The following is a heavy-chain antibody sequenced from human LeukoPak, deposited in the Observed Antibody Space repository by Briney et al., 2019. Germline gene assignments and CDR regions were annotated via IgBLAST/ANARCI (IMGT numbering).Heavy chain of an antibody. D-gene: IGHD2-21*02. J-gene: IGHJ3*02. CDR2: ISGSGGST. CDR3: ARGQVTAVTGLASFDI. Sequence: GGTLRLSCAASGFTFSSYGMSWVRQAPGKGLEWVSAISGSGGSTYYADSVKGRFTISRDNSKNTLYLQMNSLRAEDTAVYYCARGQVTAVTGLASFDIWGQGAMVTVSS. V-gene: IGHV3-23*01. CDR1: GFTFSSYG.